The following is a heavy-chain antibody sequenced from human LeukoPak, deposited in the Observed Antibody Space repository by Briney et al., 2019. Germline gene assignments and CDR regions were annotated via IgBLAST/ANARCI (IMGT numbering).Heavy chain of an antibody. Sequence: PGGSLRLSCAASGFTFSSYSMNWVRQAPGKGLEWVSSISSSSSYIYYADSVKGRFTISRDNAKHSLYLQMNSLRAEDTAVYYCARDPMVRGVPYYFDYWGQGTLVTVSS. D-gene: IGHD3-10*01. CDR2: ISSSSSYI. J-gene: IGHJ4*02. V-gene: IGHV3-21*01. CDR3: ARDPMVRGVPYYFDY. CDR1: GFTFSSYS.